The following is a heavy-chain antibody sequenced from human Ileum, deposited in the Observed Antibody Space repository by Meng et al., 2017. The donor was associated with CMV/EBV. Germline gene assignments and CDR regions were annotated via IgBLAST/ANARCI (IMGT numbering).Heavy chain of an antibody. Sequence: ITSQESRPTLGQPTQTLTLTCTFSRFSLTTTRVGVGWIRQPPGKALEWLAIIYGDGDRRYNPSLRSRLTIMKDTPGNQVVLKMADMDPVDTATYYWAQTSTGNIPFSYLFDYWGQGALVTVSS. J-gene: IGHJ4*02. CDR1: RFSLTTTRVG. CDR3: AQTSTGNIPFSYLFDY. CDR2: IYGDGDR. D-gene: IGHD3-10*01. V-gene: IGHV2-5*02.